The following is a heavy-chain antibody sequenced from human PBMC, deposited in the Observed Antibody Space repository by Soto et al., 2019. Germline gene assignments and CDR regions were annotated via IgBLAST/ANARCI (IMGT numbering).Heavy chain of an antibody. Sequence: GGSLRLSCAASGFTFSSYAMSWVRQAPGKGLEWVSAISGSGGSTYYADSVKGRFTISRDNSKNTLYLQMNSLRAEDTAVYYCAKDVSGAPRYYYYYGMDVWGQGTTVTVSS. J-gene: IGHJ6*02. CDR1: GFTFSSYA. D-gene: IGHD3-10*01. CDR2: ISGSGGST. CDR3: AKDVSGAPRYYYYYGMDV. V-gene: IGHV3-23*01.